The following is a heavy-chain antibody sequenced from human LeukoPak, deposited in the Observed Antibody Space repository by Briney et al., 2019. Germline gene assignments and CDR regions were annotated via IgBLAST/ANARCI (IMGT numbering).Heavy chain of an antibody. CDR3: ARGTSGWYGDY. Sequence: GGSLSLSCAASGFTFSNYAMNWVRQSPGKGLEHVSAISSNGGSKYYATSVKRRFTISIDNSKNTPYLQMGRLRTEDMALYYCARGTSGWYGDYWGQGTLVTVSS. V-gene: IGHV3-64*01. CDR1: GFTFSNYA. D-gene: IGHD6-19*01. CDR2: ISSNGGSK. J-gene: IGHJ4*02.